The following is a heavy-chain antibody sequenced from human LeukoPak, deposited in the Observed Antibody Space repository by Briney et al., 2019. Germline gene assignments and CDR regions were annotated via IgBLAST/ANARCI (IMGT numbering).Heavy chain of an antibody. CDR3: AKDRSSSARED. Sequence: ASVKVSCKTSGFTFTSYGISWVRQAPGQGLEWVGWISGYNRNTNYAQKFRGRLTMTTDTSTTTAYMQLRSLRSDDTAVYYCAKDRSSSAREDWGQGTLVTVPS. CDR1: GFTFTSYG. V-gene: IGHV1-18*01. D-gene: IGHD6-13*01. CDR2: ISGYNRNT. J-gene: IGHJ4*02.